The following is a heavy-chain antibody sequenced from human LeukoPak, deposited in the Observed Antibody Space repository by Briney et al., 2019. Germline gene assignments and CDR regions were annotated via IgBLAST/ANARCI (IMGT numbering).Heavy chain of an antibody. V-gene: IGHV1-69*04. CDR2: IIPILGIA. J-gene: IGHJ3*02. D-gene: IGHD3-16*01. CDR1: GGTFSSYA. CDR3: AIYERGAFDI. Sequence: GASVKVSCKASGGTFSSYAISWVRQAPGQGLEWMGRIIPILGIANYAQKLQGRVTMTTDTSTSTAYMELRSLRSDDTAVYYCAIYERGAFDIWGRGTMVTVSS.